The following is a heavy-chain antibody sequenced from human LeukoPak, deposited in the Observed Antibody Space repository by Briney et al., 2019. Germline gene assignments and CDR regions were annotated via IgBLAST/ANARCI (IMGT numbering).Heavy chain of an antibody. CDR2: IT. CDR1: GYSISSGYY. J-gene: IGHJ5*02. Sequence: SETLSLTCAVSGYSISSGYYWGWIRQPPAKGLEWIGSITYYNPSLKSRVTISVDTSKNQFSLKLSSVTAADTAVYYCARQWRDGDWFDPWGQGTLVTVSS. V-gene: IGHV4-38-2*01. D-gene: IGHD6-19*01. CDR3: ARQWRDGDWFDP.